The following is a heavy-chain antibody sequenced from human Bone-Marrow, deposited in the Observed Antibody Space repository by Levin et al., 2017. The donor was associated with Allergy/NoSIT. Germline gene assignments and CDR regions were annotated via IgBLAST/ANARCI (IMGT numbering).Heavy chain of an antibody. CDR3: SFYDTSGYWFPADFQH. CDR2: IYSGDRT. CDR1: LFTASSSY. D-gene: IGHD3-22*01. J-gene: IGHJ1*01. V-gene: IGHV3-53*01. Sequence: GESLKISCAASLFTASSSYMSWVRQAPGKGLEWVSIIYSGDRTYYADSVKGRFIISRDSSKKTLYLQMNSLRVEDTAVYYCSFYDTSGYWFPADFQHWGQGTQVTVFS.